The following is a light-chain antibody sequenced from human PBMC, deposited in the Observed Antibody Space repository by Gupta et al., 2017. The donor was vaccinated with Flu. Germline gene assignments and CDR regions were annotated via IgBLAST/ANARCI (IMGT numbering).Light chain of an antibody. CDR1: NIGSKS. J-gene: IGLJ2*01. V-gene: IGLV3-21*02. CDR3: QVWDSSSDHVV. Sequence: SYLLTQPPSVSVAPRQTARITCGGNNIGSKSVHWYQQKQGQAPVLVVYDDSDRPSGIPERFSGSNSGNTATLTISRVEDGDEADYYCQVWDSSSDHVVFGGGTKLTVL. CDR2: DDS.